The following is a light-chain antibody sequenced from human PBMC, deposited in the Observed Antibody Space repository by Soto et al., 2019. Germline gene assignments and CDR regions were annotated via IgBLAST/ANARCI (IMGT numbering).Light chain of an antibody. J-gene: IGLJ2*01. CDR1: RRDVGAYNL. V-gene: IGLV2-14*01. CDR3: SAYTYRSTLV. CDR2: EVR. Sequence: QSVLTQPASVSGSPGQSITISCSGTRRDVGAYNLVSWYQQPPGKAPQLLIYEVRNRPSGISSRFSGSWSGNTASLTISSLLPEDEADYYCSAYTYRSTLVFDGGTKLTV.